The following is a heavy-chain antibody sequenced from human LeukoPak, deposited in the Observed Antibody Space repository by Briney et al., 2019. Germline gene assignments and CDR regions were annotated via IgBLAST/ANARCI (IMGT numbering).Heavy chain of an antibody. CDR1: GGSISSYY. J-gene: IGHJ3*02. Sequence: SETLSLTCTVSGGSISSYYWSWIRQPPGKGLEWIGYIYYSGSTNYNPSLKSRVTIPVDTSKNQFSLKLSSVTAADTTVYYCARDSYPNDAFDIWGQGTMVTVSS. V-gene: IGHV4-59*01. CDR2: IYYSGST. CDR3: ARDSYPNDAFDI.